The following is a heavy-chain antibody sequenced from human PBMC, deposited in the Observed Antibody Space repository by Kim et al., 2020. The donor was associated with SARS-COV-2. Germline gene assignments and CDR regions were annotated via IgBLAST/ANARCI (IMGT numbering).Heavy chain of an antibody. Sequence: YADSVQGRFSIARDNAKKSLYLQMNSLRAEDTAVYYCAGSPREVDYWGQGTLVIVSS. J-gene: IGHJ4*02. CDR3: AGSPREVDY. V-gene: IGHV3-11*04. D-gene: IGHD1-26*01.